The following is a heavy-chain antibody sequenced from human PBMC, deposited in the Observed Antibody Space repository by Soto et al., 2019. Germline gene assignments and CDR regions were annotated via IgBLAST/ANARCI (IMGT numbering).Heavy chain of an antibody. CDR2: INACNGNT. CDR3: ARDTYRSSSIAARKSPGFDY. J-gene: IGHJ4*02. D-gene: IGHD6-6*01. Sequence: GASVKVSCKASGYTFTSYGISWVRQAPGQRLEWMGWINACNGNTKYSQKFQGRVTITRDTSASTAYMELSSLRSEDTAVYYCARDTYRSSSIAARKSPGFDYWGQGTLVTVSS. V-gene: IGHV1-3*01. CDR1: GYTFTSYG.